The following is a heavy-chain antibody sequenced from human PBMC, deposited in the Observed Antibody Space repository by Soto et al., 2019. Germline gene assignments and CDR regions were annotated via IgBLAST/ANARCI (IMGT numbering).Heavy chain of an antibody. CDR3: ARGVTATPLSGSSWFDP. V-gene: IGHV4-31*03. Sequence: TLCLPCTVSGGPISRRGHHLSRIPQHPGLGLDWIGYIYRGVSTYYNPSLKSRVTISEDTSKNQFPLEMTSVTAADTAVYYCARGVTATPLSGSSWFDPWGQGTLVTVSS. CDR2: IYRGVST. D-gene: IGHD2-21*02. J-gene: IGHJ5*02. CDR1: GGPISRRGHH.